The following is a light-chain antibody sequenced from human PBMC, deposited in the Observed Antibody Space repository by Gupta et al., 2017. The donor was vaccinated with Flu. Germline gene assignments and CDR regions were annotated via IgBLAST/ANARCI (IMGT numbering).Light chain of an antibody. J-gene: IGLJ2*01. CDR2: DDE. V-gene: IGLV3-21*02. CDR1: NLAFKG. Sequence: VLTQSPSVSVAPGQTARIPCGGKNLAFKGVHWYQQRPGQAPVLLVYDDENRPSGIPERFSGSTSGNTATLTITGVAAGDEADYYCHVWDANTENVVFGGGIKLIVL. CDR3: HVWDANTENVV.